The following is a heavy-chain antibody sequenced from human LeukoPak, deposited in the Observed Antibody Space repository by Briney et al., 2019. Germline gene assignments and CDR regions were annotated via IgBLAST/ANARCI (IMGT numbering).Heavy chain of an antibody. CDR1: GFSFSIYS. Sequence: GGSLRLSCAAPGFSFSIYSMNWVRQAPGKGLEWVSSISSSSSYIYYADSVKGRFTISRDNAKNSLYLQMDSLRAEDTAVYHCARAYYGSGTSHFDPWGQGTLVTVSS. CDR3: ARAYYGSGTSHFDP. J-gene: IGHJ5*02. D-gene: IGHD3-10*01. CDR2: ISSSSSYI. V-gene: IGHV3-21*01.